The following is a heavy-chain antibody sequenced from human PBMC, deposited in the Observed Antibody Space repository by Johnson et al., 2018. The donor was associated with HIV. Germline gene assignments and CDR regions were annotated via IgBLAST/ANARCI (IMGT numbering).Heavy chain of an antibody. Sequence: VQLVESGGGLVKPGGSLRLSCAASGFTVSSNYMSWLRQAPGKGLEWVSIIYSGGNTYYADSVKVRFTISRDNSKNTLYLQMNSLRAEDTALYYCARRPNHDSLTGKGGALDIWGQGTMVTVSS. CDR3: ARRPNHDSLTGKGGALDI. J-gene: IGHJ3*02. CDR2: IYSGGNT. CDR1: GFTVSSNY. D-gene: IGHD3-9*01. V-gene: IGHV3-66*04.